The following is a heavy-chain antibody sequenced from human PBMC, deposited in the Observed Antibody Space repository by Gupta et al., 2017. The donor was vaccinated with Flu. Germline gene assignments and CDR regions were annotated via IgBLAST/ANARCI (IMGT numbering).Heavy chain of an antibody. Sequence: NYAMHWVRQAPGKGLEWVSVISSNGSSICYADSVKGRFTISRDNAKNSLYLQMNSLRAEDTAVYYCARDMSTVSSNLFDYWGQGILVTVSS. CDR2: ISSNGSSI. CDR1: NYA. CDR3: ARDMSTVSSNLFDY. D-gene: IGHD4-17*01. V-gene: IGHV3-9*01. J-gene: IGHJ5*01.